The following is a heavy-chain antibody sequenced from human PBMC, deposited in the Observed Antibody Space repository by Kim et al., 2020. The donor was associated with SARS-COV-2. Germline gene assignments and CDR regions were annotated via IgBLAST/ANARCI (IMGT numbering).Heavy chain of an antibody. Sequence: GGSLRLSCAASGFTFSSYAMSWVRQAPGKGLEWVSAISGSGGSTYYADSVKGRFTISRDNSKNTLYLQMNSLRAEDTAVYYCAKDGFSMVRGVITPPFDYWGQGTLVTVSS. CDR1: GFTFSSYA. CDR3: AKDGFSMVRGVITPPFDY. V-gene: IGHV3-23*01. J-gene: IGHJ4*02. D-gene: IGHD3-10*01. CDR2: ISGSGGST.